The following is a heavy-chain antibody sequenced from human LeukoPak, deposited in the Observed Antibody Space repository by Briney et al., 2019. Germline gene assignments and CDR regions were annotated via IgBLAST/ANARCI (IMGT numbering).Heavy chain of an antibody. CDR3: ARDLDSYGSY. V-gene: IGHV3-53*01. D-gene: IGHD5-18*01. CDR2: IYSDGST. CDR1: GFTFSSYA. J-gene: IGHJ4*02. Sequence: GGSLRLSCAASGFTFSSYAMSWVRQTPGKGLEWVSVIYSDGSTYYTDSVKGRFTISRDNSKNTLYLQMNSLRAEDTAMYYCARDLDSYGSYWGQGTLVTVSS.